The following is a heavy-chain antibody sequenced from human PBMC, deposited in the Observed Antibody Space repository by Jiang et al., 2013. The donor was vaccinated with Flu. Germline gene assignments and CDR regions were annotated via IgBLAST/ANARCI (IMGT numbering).Heavy chain of an antibody. D-gene: IGHD7-27*01. CDR1: GGSISSYY. CDR2: IYYSGST. Sequence: GSGLVKPSETLSLTCTVSGGSISSYYWSWIRQPPGKGLEWIGYIYYSGSTNYNPSLKSRVTISVDTSKNQFSLKLSSVTAADTAVYYCARRTLHWGGLAFDIWGQGTMVTVSS. CDR3: ARRTLHWGGLAFDI. V-gene: IGHV4-59*08. J-gene: IGHJ3*02.